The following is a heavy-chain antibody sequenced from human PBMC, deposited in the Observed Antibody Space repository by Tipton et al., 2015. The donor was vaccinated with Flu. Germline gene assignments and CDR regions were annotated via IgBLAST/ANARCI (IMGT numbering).Heavy chain of an antibody. Sequence: SLRLSCAASGFTFSSYAMSWVRQAPGKGLEWVSAISGSGGSTYYADSVKGRFTISRDNSKNTLYLQMNSLRAEDTAVYYCAKADYYDSSGYYVRFAFDYWGQGTLVTVSS. D-gene: IGHD3-22*01. CDR1: GFTFSSYA. J-gene: IGHJ4*02. CDR2: ISGSGGST. V-gene: IGHV3-23*01. CDR3: AKADYYDSSGYYVRFAFDY.